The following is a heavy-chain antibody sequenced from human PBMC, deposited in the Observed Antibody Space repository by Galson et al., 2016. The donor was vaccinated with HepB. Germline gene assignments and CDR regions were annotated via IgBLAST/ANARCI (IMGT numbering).Heavy chain of an antibody. D-gene: IGHD3-22*01. CDR1: GFTFSSYA. J-gene: IGHJ3*02. V-gene: IGHV3-30-3*01. CDR2: ISYDGSKK. Sequence: SLRLSCAASGFTFSSYAMHWVRQAPGKGPEWVAGISYDGSKKYYADSAQGRFTISRDNSKNTLYLQMNSLRVEDTAMYYCARESARTFYYDSSGYRWAFDIWGQGTMVTVSS. CDR3: ARESARTFYYDSSGYRWAFDI.